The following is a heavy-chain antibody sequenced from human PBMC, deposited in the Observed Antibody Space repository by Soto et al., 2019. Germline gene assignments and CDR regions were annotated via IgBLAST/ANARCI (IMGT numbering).Heavy chain of an antibody. D-gene: IGHD2-2*01. Sequence: QVQLQQWGAGLLKPSETLSLTCAVYGGSFSGYYWSWIRQPPGKGLEWIGEINHSGSTNYNPSLKSRVTISVDTSKNQFSLKLSSVTAADTAVYYCARGVKYQLLKKGWFDPWGQGTLVTVSS. V-gene: IGHV4-34*01. CDR2: INHSGST. CDR3: ARGVKYQLLKKGWFDP. J-gene: IGHJ5*02. CDR1: GGSFSGYY.